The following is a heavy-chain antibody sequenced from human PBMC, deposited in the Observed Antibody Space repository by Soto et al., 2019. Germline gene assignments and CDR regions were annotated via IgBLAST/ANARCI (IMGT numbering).Heavy chain of an antibody. J-gene: IGHJ4*02. V-gene: IGHV4-39*01. D-gene: IGHD1-1*01. Sequence: SETLSLTCTVSGDSVSTNSYSWGWIRQSPGKGLEWIGTIYYSENTYYNPSLRSRVTISVDTSKNEFSLKLSFVTAADTAVYYCARRYGTTFDYWGQGTLVTVSS. CDR3: ARRYGTTFDY. CDR2: IYYSENT. CDR1: GDSVSTNSYS.